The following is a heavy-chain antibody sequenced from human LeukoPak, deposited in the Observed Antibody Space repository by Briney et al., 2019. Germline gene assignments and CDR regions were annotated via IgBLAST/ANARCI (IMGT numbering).Heavy chain of an antibody. CDR2: IKQDGSEK. Sequence: GGSLRLSCAASGFTFSSYWMSWVRQAPGKGLERVANIKQDGSEKYYVDSVKGRFTISRDNAKNSLYLQMNSLRAEDTAVYYCAKDGDSYGKYYFDYWGQGTLVTVSS. D-gene: IGHD5-18*01. V-gene: IGHV3-7*01. CDR1: GFTFSSYW. CDR3: AKDGDSYGKYYFDY. J-gene: IGHJ4*02.